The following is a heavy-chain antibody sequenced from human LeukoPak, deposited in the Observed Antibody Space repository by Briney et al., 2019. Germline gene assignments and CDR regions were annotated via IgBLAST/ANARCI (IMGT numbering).Heavy chain of an antibody. V-gene: IGHV4-39*01. D-gene: IGHD2-8*01. CDR3: AASGYSTRWYYYDF. J-gene: IGHJ4*02. CDR2: IYYSGSS. CDR1: GGPISSSSYY. Sequence: PSETLSLTCTVSGGPISSSSYYWGSIRQPPGKGLEWIGSIYYSGSSYYTPSLTSRLTISVDTSKDQFSLKLTSVTAADTAVYYCAASGYSTRWYYYDFWGQGTLVTVSS.